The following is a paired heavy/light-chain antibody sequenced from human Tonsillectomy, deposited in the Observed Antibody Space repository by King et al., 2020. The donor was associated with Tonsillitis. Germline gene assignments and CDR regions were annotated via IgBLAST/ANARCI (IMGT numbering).Light chain of an antibody. J-gene: IGKJ5*01. CDR2: GAS. CDR3: QQYGSSSSIT. Sequence: EIVLTQSPGTLSLSPGERATLSCRASQSVSSRYLAWYQQKPGQAPRLLIYGASTRATGIPDRFSGSGSGTDFTLTISRLEPEDFAVYYCQQYGSSSSITFGQGTRLEIK. CDR1: QSVSSRY. V-gene: IGKV3-20*01.
Heavy chain of an antibody. Sequence: QVQLVQSGAEVKKPGSSVKVSCKTSGGTFSNYAISWVRQAPGQGLEWMGGIIPIFGTTNFAQKFQGRVTITADESTSTAYMELSSLRSEDTAMYYCARGAGRQPSPLRFYYYYMDVWGKGTTVTVSS. CDR2: IIPIFGTT. CDR1: GGTFSNYA. CDR3: ARGAGRQPSPLRFYYYYMDV. J-gene: IGHJ6*03. V-gene: IGHV1-69*01. D-gene: IGHD2-15*01.